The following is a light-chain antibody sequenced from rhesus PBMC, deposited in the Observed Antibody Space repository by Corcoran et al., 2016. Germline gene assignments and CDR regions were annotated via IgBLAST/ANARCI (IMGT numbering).Light chain of an antibody. CDR1: QDISSW. CDR2: AAS. J-gene: IGKJ4*01. V-gene: IGKV1-19*01. Sequence: DIQMTQSPSSLSASVGDKVTITCHASQDISSWLAWYQQKPGKAPKPLIHAASSLPSGVPSRVSGSGSGTDYTLTISSLQPEDFASYYCQQYDDLPLTFGGGTKVEIK. CDR3: QQYDDLPLT.